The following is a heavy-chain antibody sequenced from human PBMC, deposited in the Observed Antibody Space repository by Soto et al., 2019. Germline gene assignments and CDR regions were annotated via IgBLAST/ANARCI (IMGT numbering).Heavy chain of an antibody. CDR3: ARDGSRIIAVVADAFDI. CDR1: GGSISSGGYY. CDR2: IYYSGST. D-gene: IGHD6-19*01. J-gene: IGHJ3*02. Sequence: QVQLQESGPGLVKPSQTLSLTCTVSGGSISSGGYYWSWIRQHPGKGLEWIGYIYYSGSTYYNPSLKSRVTISVDTSKNQFSLKLSSVTAADTAVYYCARDGSRIIAVVADAFDIWGQGTMVTVSS. V-gene: IGHV4-31*03.